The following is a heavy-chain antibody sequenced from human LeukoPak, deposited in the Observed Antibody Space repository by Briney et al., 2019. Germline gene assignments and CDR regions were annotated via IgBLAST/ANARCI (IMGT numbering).Heavy chain of an antibody. CDR3: ARVSRTFAIFGVEKRNDAFDI. CDR2: IRYDGSNK. J-gene: IGHJ3*02. V-gene: IGHV3-30*02. CDR1: GFTFSSYG. Sequence: GGSLRLSCAASGFTFSSYGMHWVRQAPGKGLEWVAFIRYDGSNKYYADSVKGRFTISRDNAKNSLYLQMNSLRAEDTAVYYCARVSRTFAIFGVEKRNDAFDIWGQGTMVTVSS. D-gene: IGHD3-3*01.